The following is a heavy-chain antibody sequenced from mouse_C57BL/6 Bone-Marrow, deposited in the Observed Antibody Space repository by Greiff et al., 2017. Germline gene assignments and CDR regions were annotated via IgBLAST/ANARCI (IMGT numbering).Heavy chain of an antibody. D-gene: IGHD2-1*01. CDR3: ARDGSYYGAMDY. J-gene: IGHJ4*01. Sequence: DVKLQESGPGMVKPSQSLSLTCTVTGYSITSGYDWHWIRHFPGNKLEWMGYISYSGSTNYNPSLKSRISITHDTSKNHFFLKLNSVTTEDTATYYCARDGSYYGAMDYWGQGTSVTVSS. V-gene: IGHV3-1*01. CDR1: GYSITSGYD. CDR2: ISYSGST.